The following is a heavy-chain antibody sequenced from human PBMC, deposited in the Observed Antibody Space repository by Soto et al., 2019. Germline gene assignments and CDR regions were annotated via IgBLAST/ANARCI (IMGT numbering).Heavy chain of an antibody. CDR1: GGTFSSYA. J-gene: IGHJ4*02. CDR3: XXXXXXXXXXXXXXXYFDY. CDR2: IIPIFGTA. V-gene: IGHV1-69*05. Sequence: QVQLVQSGAEVKKPGSSVKVSCKASGGTFSSYAISWVRQAPGQGLEWMGGIIPIFGTANYAQKFQGRVTIXXXXXXXXXXXXXXXXXXXXXXXXXXXXXXXXXXXXXXXXXYFDYWGQGTLVTVSS.